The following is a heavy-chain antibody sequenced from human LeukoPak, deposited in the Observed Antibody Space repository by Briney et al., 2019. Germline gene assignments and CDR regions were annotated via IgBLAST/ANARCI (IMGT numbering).Heavy chain of an antibody. CDR2: IYPDDSDT. J-gene: IGHJ4*02. V-gene: IGHV5-51*01. CDR3: ARRSYYDSGGYYYDF. D-gene: IGHD3-22*01. Sequence: GESLKISCRGSGYSFTSYWIGWVRQMPGKGLEWMGIIYPDDSDTRYSPSFQGQVTISADKSISTACLQWSSLKASDTAMYYCARRSYYDSGGYYYDFWGQGTLVTVSS. CDR1: GYSFTSYW.